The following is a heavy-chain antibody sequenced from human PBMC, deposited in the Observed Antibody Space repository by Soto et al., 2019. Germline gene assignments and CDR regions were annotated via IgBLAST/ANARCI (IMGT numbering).Heavy chain of an antibody. V-gene: IGHV1-3*01. CDR3: ARPPSRYCTNGVCYFDY. J-gene: IGHJ4*02. CDR1: GYTFTSYA. Sequence: QVQLVQSGAEVKKPGASVKVSCKASGYTFTSYAMHWVRQAPGQRLEWVGWINAGNGNTKYSQKFQGRVTITRDTSASTAYMELSSLRSEDTAVYYCARPPSRYCTNGVCYFDYWGQGTLVTVSS. D-gene: IGHD2-8*01. CDR2: INAGNGNT.